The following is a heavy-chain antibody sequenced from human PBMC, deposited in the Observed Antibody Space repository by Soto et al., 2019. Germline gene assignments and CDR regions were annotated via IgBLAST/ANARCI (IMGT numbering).Heavy chain of an antibody. V-gene: IGHV4-30-2*01. J-gene: IGHJ4*02. CDR1: GGSISSGGYS. CDR3: ARVVGSSGDYFDY. D-gene: IGHD3-10*01. CDR2: IYHSGST. Sequence: PSETLSLTCAVSGGSISSGGYSWSWIRQPPGKGLEWIGYIYHSGSTYYNPSLKSRVTISVDRSKNQFSLKLSSVTAADTAVYYCARVVGSSGDYFDYWGQGTLVTVSS.